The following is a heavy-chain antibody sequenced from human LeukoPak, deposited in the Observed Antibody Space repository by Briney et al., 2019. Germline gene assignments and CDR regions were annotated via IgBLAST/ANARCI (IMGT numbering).Heavy chain of an antibody. CDR1: GFTFSSYG. J-gene: IGHJ4*02. Sequence: GGSLRLSCAAPGFTFSSYGMHWVRQAPGKGLEWVAFIRYDGSNKYYADSVKGRFTISRDNSKNTLYLQMNSLRAEDTAVYYCAKDQGYSSSWYYFDYWGQGTLVTVSS. CDR3: AKDQGYSSSWYYFDY. V-gene: IGHV3-30*02. CDR2: IRYDGSNK. D-gene: IGHD6-13*01.